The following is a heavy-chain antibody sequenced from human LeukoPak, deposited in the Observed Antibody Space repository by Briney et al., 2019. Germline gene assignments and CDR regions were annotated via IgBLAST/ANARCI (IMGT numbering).Heavy chain of an antibody. D-gene: IGHD3-10*01. V-gene: IGHV4-61*01. Sequence: SETLSLTCTVSGGSVSSGSYYWSWIRQPPGKGLEWIGYIYYSGSTNYNPSLKSRVTISVDTSKNQFSLKLSSVTAADTAVYYCARVGGSGSYWGKLYYYYGMDVWGKGTTVTVS. J-gene: IGHJ6*04. CDR1: GGSVSSGSYY. CDR3: ARVGGSGSYWGKLYYYYGMDV. CDR2: IYYSGST.